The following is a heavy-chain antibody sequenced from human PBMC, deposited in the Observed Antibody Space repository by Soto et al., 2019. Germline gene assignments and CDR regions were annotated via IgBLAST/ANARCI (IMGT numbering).Heavy chain of an antibody. CDR2: ISGSGGST. V-gene: IGHV3-23*01. CDR3: AKPLEFTRILVAASDF. Sequence: LSCADSGITFSRYAMSWVPQAPGEGLEWDSAISGSGGSTYYADSVKGRFTISRDNSKNTLYLQMISLRAEDTAVYYCAKPLEFTRILVAASDFCGPGPLVTVSS. CDR1: GITFSRYA. J-gene: IGHJ4*02. D-gene: IGHD3-22*01.